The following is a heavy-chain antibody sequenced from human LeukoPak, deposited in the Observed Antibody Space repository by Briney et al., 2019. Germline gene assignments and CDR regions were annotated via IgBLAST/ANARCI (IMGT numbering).Heavy chain of an antibody. V-gene: IGHV3-23*01. J-gene: IGHJ4*02. D-gene: IGHD6-19*01. Sequence: SGGSLRLSRAASGFTFSSYAMSWVRQAPGKGLEWVSAVSGSGGNTSYADSVKGRFTISRDNSKNTLYLQMNSLRAEDTAVYYCAKDRSSGWYTTLDSWGQGALVTVSS. CDR1: GFTFSSYA. CDR3: AKDRSSGWYTTLDS. CDR2: VSGSGGNT.